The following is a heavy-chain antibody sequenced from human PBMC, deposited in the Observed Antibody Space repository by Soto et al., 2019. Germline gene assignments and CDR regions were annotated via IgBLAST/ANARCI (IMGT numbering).Heavy chain of an antibody. J-gene: IGHJ4*02. CDR1: GGSFSGYY. CDR3: ARDRAQPYYDYVWGSYREDYFDY. D-gene: IGHD3-16*02. V-gene: IGHV4-34*01. Sequence: KPSETLSLTCAVYGGSFSGYYWSWIRQPPGKGLEWIGEINHSGSTNYNPSLKSRVTISVDTSKNQFSLKLSSVTAADTAVYYCARDRAQPYYDYVWGSYREDYFDYWGQGTLVTVSS. CDR2: INHSGST.